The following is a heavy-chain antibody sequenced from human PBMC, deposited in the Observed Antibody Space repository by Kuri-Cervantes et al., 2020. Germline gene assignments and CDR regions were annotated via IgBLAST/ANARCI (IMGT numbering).Heavy chain of an antibody. Sequence: SETLSLTCTVSGGSISSSSYYWGWIRQPPGKGLEWIGYIYYSGSTNYNPSLKSRVTISVDTSKNQFSLKLSSVTAADTAVYYCARDPAPGYYGSGTPGWFDPWGQGTLVTVSS. V-gene: IGHV4-61*01. CDR1: GGSISSSSYY. D-gene: IGHD3-10*01. CDR2: IYYSGST. J-gene: IGHJ5*02. CDR3: ARDPAPGYYGSGTPGWFDP.